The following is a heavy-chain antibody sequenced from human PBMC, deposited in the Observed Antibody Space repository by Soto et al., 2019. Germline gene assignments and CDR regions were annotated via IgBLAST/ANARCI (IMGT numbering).Heavy chain of an antibody. J-gene: IGHJ4*02. CDR1: GGSFSGYY. V-gene: IGHV4-34*01. CDR3: ARDKITGLFDS. Sequence: PSETLSLTCAVYGGSFSGYYWTWIRQPPGTGLERIGEINHSGSTNYNPSLKSRVTISVDTSKNQFSLKLTSVTAADTAVYYCARDKITGLFDSWGQGTLVTVSS. D-gene: IGHD2-8*02. CDR2: INHSGST.